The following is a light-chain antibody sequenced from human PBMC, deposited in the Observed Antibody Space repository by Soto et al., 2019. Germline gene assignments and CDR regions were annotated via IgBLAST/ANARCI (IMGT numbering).Light chain of an antibody. Sequence: EIVLTQSPGTLSLSPGERATLSCRASQSVSSCYLAWYQQKPGQAPRLLIYGASSRATGIPDRFSGSGSGTDFTLTISRLEPEDFAVYYCQQYGSSPPLTFGQGTRLEIK. CDR3: QQYGSSPPLT. J-gene: IGKJ5*01. CDR2: GAS. CDR1: QSVSSCY. V-gene: IGKV3-20*01.